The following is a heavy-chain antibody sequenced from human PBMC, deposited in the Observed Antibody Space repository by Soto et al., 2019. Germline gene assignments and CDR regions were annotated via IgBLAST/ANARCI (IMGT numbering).Heavy chain of an antibody. CDR2: ISYDGSNK. CDR3: AKDPCSGGSCYYTYYFDY. D-gene: IGHD2-15*01. J-gene: IGHJ4*02. CDR1: GFTFSSYG. V-gene: IGHV3-30*18. Sequence: GGSLRLSCAASGFTFSSYGMHWVRQAPGKGLEWVAVISYDGSNKYYADSVKGRFTISRDNSKNTLYLQMNSLRAEDTAVYYCAKDPCSGGSCYYTYYFDYWGQGTLVTVSS.